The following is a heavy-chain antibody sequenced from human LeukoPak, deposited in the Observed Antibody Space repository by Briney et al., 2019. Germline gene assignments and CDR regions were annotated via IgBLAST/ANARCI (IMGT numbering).Heavy chain of an antibody. D-gene: IGHD4-17*01. CDR1: GFTFSSYG. CDR3: ARDGYGGYVAGPFDY. V-gene: IGHV3-33*01. CDR2: IWYDGSKK. J-gene: IGHJ4*02. Sequence: GGSLRLSCAASGFTFSSYGMHWVRQAPGKGLEWVAVIWYDGSKKYYADSVKGRFTISRDNSKNTLYLQMNSLRAEDTAVYYCARDGYGGYVAGPFDYWGQGTLVTVSS.